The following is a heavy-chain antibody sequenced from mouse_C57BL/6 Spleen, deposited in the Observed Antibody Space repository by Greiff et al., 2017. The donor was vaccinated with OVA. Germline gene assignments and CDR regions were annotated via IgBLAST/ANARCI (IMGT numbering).Heavy chain of an antibody. Sequence: EVMLVESGGGLVKPGGSLKLSCAASGFTFSDYGMHWVRQAPEKGLEWVAYISSGSSTIYYADTVKGRFTISRDNAKNTLFLQMTSLRSEDTAMYYCARPGKTTVVAMDYWGQGTSVTVSS. CDR3: ARPGKTTVVAMDY. CDR1: GFTFSDYG. J-gene: IGHJ4*01. V-gene: IGHV5-17*01. D-gene: IGHD1-1*01. CDR2: ISSGSSTI.